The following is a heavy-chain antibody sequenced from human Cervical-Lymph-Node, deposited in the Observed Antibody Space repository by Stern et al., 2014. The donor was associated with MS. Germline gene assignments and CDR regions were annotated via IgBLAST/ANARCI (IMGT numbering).Heavy chain of an antibody. CDR1: GFTVTHNS. CDR2: LYSHGKT. Sequence: EVQLVESGGGLVQPGGSLRLSLAVPGFTVTHNSVIWVRQAPGTGLDWVSLLYSHGKTYYPDAVKDRFTISGDSSGHTVFLQMNSLRVEDSALYFCATFVYGDSPRWGQGTLVTVSS. V-gene: IGHV3-66*02. J-gene: IGHJ4*02. CDR3: ATFVYGDSPR. D-gene: IGHD4-17*01.